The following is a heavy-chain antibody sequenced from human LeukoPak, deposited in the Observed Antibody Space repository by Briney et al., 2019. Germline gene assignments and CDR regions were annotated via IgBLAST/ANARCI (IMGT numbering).Heavy chain of an antibody. J-gene: IGHJ4*02. CDR3: ATHSGNNFHFDY. Sequence: GASVKVSCKASGDTFTDSFIHWVRQAPGQGLERMGWINPKTGGTHYAQKFQGRITLTRDTSISTAYMELSGLRSADTAIYYCATHSGNNFHFDYWGQGALVTVSS. CDR1: GDTFTDSF. V-gene: IGHV1-2*02. D-gene: IGHD1-26*01. CDR2: INPKTGGT.